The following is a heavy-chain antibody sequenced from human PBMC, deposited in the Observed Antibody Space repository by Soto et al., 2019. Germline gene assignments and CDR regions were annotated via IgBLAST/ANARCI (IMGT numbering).Heavy chain of an antibody. V-gene: IGHV3-66*01. Sequence: GSLRLSCAASGFTVSSNYMSWVRQAPGKGLEWVSVIYSGGSTYYADSVKGRFTISRDNSKNTLYLQMNSLRAEDTAVYYCARDWCSSPCDTYYMDVWGKGTTVTVSS. CDR3: ARDWCSSPCDTYYMDV. D-gene: IGHD6-6*01. CDR1: GFTVSSNY. J-gene: IGHJ6*03. CDR2: IYSGGST.